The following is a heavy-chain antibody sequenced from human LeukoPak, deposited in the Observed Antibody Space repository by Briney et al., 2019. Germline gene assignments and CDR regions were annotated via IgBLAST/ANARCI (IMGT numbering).Heavy chain of an antibody. J-gene: IGHJ4*02. V-gene: IGHV4-34*01. D-gene: IGHD6-13*01. Sequence: SETLSLTCAVYGGSFSGYYWSWIRQPPGKGLEWIGEINHSGSTNYNPSLKSRVTISVDTSKNQFSLKLSSVTAADTVVYYCAISIIADPNFDYWGQGTLVTVSS. CDR1: GGSFSGYY. CDR3: AISIIADPNFDY. CDR2: INHSGST.